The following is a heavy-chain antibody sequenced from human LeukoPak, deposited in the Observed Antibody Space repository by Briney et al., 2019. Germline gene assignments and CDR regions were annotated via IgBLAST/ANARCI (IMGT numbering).Heavy chain of an antibody. D-gene: IGHD4-23*01. CDR1: GGSISSYY. CDR3: ARDRAVVYFDY. J-gene: IGHJ4*02. V-gene: IGHV4-59*01. CDR2: IYYSGST. Sequence: PSETLPLTCTVSGGSISSYYWSWIRQPPGKGLEWIGYIYYSGSTNYNPSLKSRVTISVDTSKNQFSLKLSSVTAADTAVYYCARDRAVVYFDYWGQGTLVTVSS.